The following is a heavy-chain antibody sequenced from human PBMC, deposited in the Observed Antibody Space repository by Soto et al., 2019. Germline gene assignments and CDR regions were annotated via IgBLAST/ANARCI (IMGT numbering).Heavy chain of an antibody. CDR1: GYSFSSHA. J-gene: IGHJ4*02. CDR2: IIPVFGTP. D-gene: IGHD6-13*01. CDR3: ARGGALSTSWYWGDGLDS. V-gene: IGHV1-69*06. Sequence: QVQREQSGSEVKKSGSSVKVSCKASGYSFSSHAITWVRQSPGQGLEWMGGIIPVFGTPSYAQKFQGRVTMSADKSTNTSYLELRSLSSEDTAVYSCARGGALSTSWYWGDGLDSWGQGTQLTVSS.